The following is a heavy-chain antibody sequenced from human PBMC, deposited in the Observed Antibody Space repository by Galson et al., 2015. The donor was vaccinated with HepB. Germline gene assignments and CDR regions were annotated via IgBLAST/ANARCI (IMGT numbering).Heavy chain of an antibody. V-gene: IGHV3-30-3*01. D-gene: IGHD2-21*01. CDR3: ARSEGWLKVIWYFDY. CDR1: GFTFSSYA. Sequence: SLRLSCAASGFTFSSYAMHWVRQAPGKGLEWVAVISYDGSNKYYADSVKGRFTISRDNSKNTLYLQMNSLRAEDTAVYYCARSEGWLKVIWYFDYWGQGTLVTVSS. CDR2: ISYDGSNK. J-gene: IGHJ4*02.